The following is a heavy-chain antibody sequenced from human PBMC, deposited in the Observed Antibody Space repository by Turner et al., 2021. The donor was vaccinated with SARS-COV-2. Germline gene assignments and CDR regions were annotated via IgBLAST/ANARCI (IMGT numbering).Heavy chain of an antibody. V-gene: IGHV1-2*02. D-gene: IGHD6-19*01. CDR1: GYTFSAYN. CDR3: ARVGGSGWYGS. CDR2: INPKSGDT. Sequence: QVQMVQSGTEVKKPGASVQVSCETPGYTFSAYNTHWVRQAPGQGLEWVAWINPKSGDTEFAQKFQGRVTVTRDMSISTAYMGLNNLRSDDTAVYYCARVGGSGWYGSWGQGTLVTVSS. J-gene: IGHJ4*02.